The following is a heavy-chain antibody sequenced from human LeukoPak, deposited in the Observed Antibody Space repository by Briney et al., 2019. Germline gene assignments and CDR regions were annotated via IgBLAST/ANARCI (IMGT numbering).Heavy chain of an antibody. V-gene: IGHV4-39*07. CDR2: IYYSGST. D-gene: IGHD5-12*01. J-gene: IGHJ5*02. Sequence: SETLSLTCTVSGGSISSSSYYWGWIRQPPGKGLEWIGSIYYSGSTNYNPSLKSRVTISVDTSKNQFSLKLSSVTAADTAVYYCARNIVATINWFDPWGQGTLVTVSS. CDR3: ARNIVATINWFDP. CDR1: GGSISSSSYY.